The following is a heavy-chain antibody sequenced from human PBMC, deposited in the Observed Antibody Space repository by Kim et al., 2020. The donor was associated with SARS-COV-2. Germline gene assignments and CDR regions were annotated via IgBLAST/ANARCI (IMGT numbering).Heavy chain of an antibody. V-gene: IGHV3-33*05. CDR1: GFTFSSYG. J-gene: IGHJ4*02. CDR2: ISYDGSNK. CDR3: ARDGGYGYLLPYLDY. Sequence: GGSLRLSCAASGFTFSSYGMHWVRQAPGKGLEWVAVISYDGSNKYYADSVKGRFTISRDNSKNTLYLQMNSLRAEDTAVYYCARDGGYGYLLPYLDYWGQGTLVTVSS. D-gene: IGHD5-12*01.